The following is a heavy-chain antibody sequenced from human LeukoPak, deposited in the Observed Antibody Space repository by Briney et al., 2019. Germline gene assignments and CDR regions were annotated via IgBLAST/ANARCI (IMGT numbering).Heavy chain of an antibody. D-gene: IGHD3-3*01. Sequence: ASVKVSCKASGYTFTSYDINWVRQATGQGLEWMGWMNPNSGNTGYAQKFQGRVTMTRNTSISTAYMELSSLRSEDTAVYYCASAQATYYDFWSGYKAYDAFDIWGQGTMVTVSS. CDR2: MNPNSGNT. V-gene: IGHV1-8*01. CDR1: GYTFTSYD. CDR3: ASAQATYYDFWSGYKAYDAFDI. J-gene: IGHJ3*02.